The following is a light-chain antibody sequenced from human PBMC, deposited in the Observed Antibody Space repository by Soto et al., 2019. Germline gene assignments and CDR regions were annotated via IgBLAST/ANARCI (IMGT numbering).Light chain of an antibody. V-gene: IGLV1-44*01. CDR3: AAWDDSLNGVV. CDR2: SNN. Sequence: QSVLTQPPSASGTPGQRVTMSCSGSSSNIGSNTVNWYQQLPGTAPKVLIHSNNQRPSGVPDRFSGSKSGTSASLAISGLQSEDEADYYCAAWDDSLNGVVFGGGTKLTVL. J-gene: IGLJ2*01. CDR1: SSNIGSNT.